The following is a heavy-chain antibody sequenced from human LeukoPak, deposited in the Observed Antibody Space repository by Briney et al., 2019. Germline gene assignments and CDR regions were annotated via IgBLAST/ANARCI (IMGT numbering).Heavy chain of an antibody. CDR3: SRVTVGTTNRFDY. V-gene: IGHV3-48*03. Sequence: GGSLRLSCAASGFTFSSYEMNWVRQAPGKGLECVSYISSSSDYTNYPDSVKGRFTISRDNAKNSLYLQMNSLRAEDTAVYYCSRVTVGTTNRFDYWGQGTLVTVSS. CDR1: GFTFSSYE. D-gene: IGHD1-26*01. CDR2: ISSSSDYT. J-gene: IGHJ4*02.